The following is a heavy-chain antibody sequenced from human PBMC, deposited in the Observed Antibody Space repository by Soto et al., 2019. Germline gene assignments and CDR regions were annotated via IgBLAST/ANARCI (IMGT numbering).Heavy chain of an antibody. CDR1: GGSITSYS. D-gene: IGHD2-15*01. CDR3: ARGTQGEYCSGGGCYSENDS. CDR2: IYYSGST. Sequence: QVQLQESGPGLVKPSETLSLTCTVSGGSITSYSWSWIRQPPGKGLEWIGHIYYSGSTNYNPSLKCRVIISVVASKNQLSLKLSSVTAADTAVYYCARGTQGEYCSGGGCYSENDSWGQGTLVTVSS. J-gene: IGHJ5*02. V-gene: IGHV4-59*01.